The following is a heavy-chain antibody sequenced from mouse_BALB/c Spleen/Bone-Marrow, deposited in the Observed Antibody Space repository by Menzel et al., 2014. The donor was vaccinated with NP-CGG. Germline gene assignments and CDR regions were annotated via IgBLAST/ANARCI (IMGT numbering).Heavy chain of an antibody. CDR3: ARKENWAYAMDY. D-gene: IGHD4-1*01. CDR2: IYPGDGST. V-gene: IGHV1S56*01. CDR1: GYTLTSYY. J-gene: IGHJ4*01. Sequence: VQLQQSGPELVKPGASVKMSCKASGYTLTSYYIHWVKQRPGQGLEWIGWIYPGDGSTKYNEKFKGKTTLTADKSSSTAYMLLSSLTSEDSAIYFCARKENWAYAMDYWGQGTSVTVSS.